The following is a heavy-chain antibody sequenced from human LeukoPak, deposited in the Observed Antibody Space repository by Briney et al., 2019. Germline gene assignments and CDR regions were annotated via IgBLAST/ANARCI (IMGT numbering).Heavy chain of an antibody. V-gene: IGHV3-74*01. CDR3: AREDSSSLDY. J-gene: IGHJ4*02. Sequence: QPGGSLRLSCAASGFTFSSYWMHWVRQAPGKGLVWVSRINSDGSSTSYADSVKGRFTVSRDNAKNSLYLQMNSLRAEDTAMYYCAREDSSSLDYWGQGTLVTVSA. D-gene: IGHD6-13*01. CDR2: INSDGSST. CDR1: GFTFSSYW.